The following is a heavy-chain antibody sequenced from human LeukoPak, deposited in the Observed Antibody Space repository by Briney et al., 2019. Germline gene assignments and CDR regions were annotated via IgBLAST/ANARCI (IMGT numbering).Heavy chain of an antibody. CDR3: ARAGYYYYYMDV. J-gene: IGHJ6*03. CDR2: MNPNSGNT. V-gene: IGHV1-8*01. CDR1: EYTFTSYD. Sequence: EASVKVSCKASEYTFTSYDINWVRQATGQGLEWMGWMNPNSGNTGYAQKFQGRVTMTRNTSISTAYMELSSLGSEDTAVYYCARAGYYYYYMDVWGKGTRSPSP.